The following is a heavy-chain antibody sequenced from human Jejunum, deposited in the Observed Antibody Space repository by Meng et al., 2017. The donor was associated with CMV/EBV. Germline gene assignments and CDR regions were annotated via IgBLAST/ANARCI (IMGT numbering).Heavy chain of an antibody. Sequence: QVQWQWSGPGLGKPSETLSSTCTVSGDSISNYFWSWIRQPAGKKLEWIGRISPSGNINYIPSLKGRVTMSLDTSNNQIFLNLTSVTAADTALYYCARGESRGYYYFDYWGQGILVTVSS. CDR2: ISPSGNI. J-gene: IGHJ4*02. CDR3: ARGESRGYYYFDY. V-gene: IGHV4-4*07. D-gene: IGHD3-22*01. CDR1: GDSISNYF.